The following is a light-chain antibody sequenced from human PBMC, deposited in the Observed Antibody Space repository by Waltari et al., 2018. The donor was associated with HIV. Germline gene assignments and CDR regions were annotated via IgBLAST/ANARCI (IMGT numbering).Light chain of an antibody. Sequence: SVLTQPASMSGSLGQSITISCLGSSTDVGGFNSVSWYQQSPHKAPRLVIYDVSNRPSGFSGRFSGSKAGSAASLTISGLQPEAEADYYCCSYSSSGTVLFRGGTRLTVL. CDR1: STDVGGFNS. V-gene: IGLV2-14*03. J-gene: IGLJ2*01. CDR3: CSYSSSGTVL. CDR2: DVS.